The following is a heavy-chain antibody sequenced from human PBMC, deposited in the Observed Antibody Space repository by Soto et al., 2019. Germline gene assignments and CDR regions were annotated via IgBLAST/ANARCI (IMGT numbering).Heavy chain of an antibody. CDR1: GGSFSGYY. V-gene: IGHV4-34*01. Sequence: SETLSLTCAAYGGSFSGYYWLWIRQPPGKGLEWIGEINDTGSTNSHPSLKSRVTISGDTSKNQFSLRLSSVTAADTAVYYCARLGFSYYYAMDVWGQGITVSV. D-gene: IGHD3-10*01. J-gene: IGHJ6*02. CDR3: ARLGFSYYYAMDV. CDR2: INDTGST.